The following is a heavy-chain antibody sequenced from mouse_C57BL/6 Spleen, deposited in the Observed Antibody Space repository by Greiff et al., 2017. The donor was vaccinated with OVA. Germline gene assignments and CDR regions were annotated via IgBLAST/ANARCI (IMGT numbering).Heavy chain of an antibody. Sequence: VQLQQSGPVLVKPGASVKMSCKASGYTFTDYYMNWVKQSHGKSLEWIGVINPYNGGTSYNQKFKGKATLTVDKSSSTAYMELNSLTSEDSAVYYCARSRDYCGSSYFDYWGQGTTLTVSS. CDR1: GYTFTDYY. CDR3: ARSRDYCGSSYFDY. J-gene: IGHJ2*01. V-gene: IGHV1-19*01. D-gene: IGHD1-1*01. CDR2: INPYNGGT.